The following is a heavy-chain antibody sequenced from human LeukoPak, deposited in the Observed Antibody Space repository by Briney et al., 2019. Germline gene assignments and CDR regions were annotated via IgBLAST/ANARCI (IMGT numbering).Heavy chain of an antibody. CDR3: ARTDDSSGYRDAFDI. J-gene: IGHJ3*02. CDR1: GYTFTSYY. Sequence: ASVKVSCKASGYTFTSYYMHWVRQAPGQGLEWMGRINPNSGGTNYAKKFQGRVTMTRDTSISTAYMELSRLRSDDTAVYYCARTDDSSGYRDAFDIWGQGTMVTVSS. V-gene: IGHV1-2*06. D-gene: IGHD3-22*01. CDR2: INPNSGGT.